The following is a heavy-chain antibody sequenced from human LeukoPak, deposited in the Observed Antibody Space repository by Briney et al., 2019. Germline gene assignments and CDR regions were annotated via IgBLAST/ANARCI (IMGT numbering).Heavy chain of an antibody. CDR1: GFTFSDTW. D-gene: IGHD2/OR15-2a*01. CDR2: IRSDGSDT. Sequence: GGSLRLSCAASGFTFSDTWMHWVRHAPGKGLVWVSRIRSDGSDTRYAESVKGRFTISRDNAKNTLYLQMNSLRAEDTAVYYCARDWFHAIDYWGQGTLVTVSS. CDR3: ARDWFHAIDY. V-gene: IGHV3-74*01. J-gene: IGHJ4*02.